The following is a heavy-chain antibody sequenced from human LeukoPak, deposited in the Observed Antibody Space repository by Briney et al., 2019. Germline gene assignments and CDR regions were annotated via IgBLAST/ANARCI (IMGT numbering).Heavy chain of an antibody. CDR3: ASRGYSYGGGDY. Sequence: GGSLRPSCAASGFTFSSYSMNWVRQAPGKGLEWVSSISSSSSYIYYADSVKGRFTISRDNAKNSLYLQMNSLRAEDTAVYYCASRGYSYGGGDYWGQGTLVTVSS. CDR2: ISSSSSYI. J-gene: IGHJ4*02. CDR1: GFTFSSYS. D-gene: IGHD5-18*01. V-gene: IGHV3-21*01.